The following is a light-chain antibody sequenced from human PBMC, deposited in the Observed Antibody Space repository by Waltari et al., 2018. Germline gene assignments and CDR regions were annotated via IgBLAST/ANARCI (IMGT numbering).Light chain of an antibody. J-gene: IGKJ2*01. CDR1: QSVRSSY. Sequence: EIVLTQSPGTLSLFPGERAILSCRASQSVRSSYLAWYQQKPGQAPRLLIYGASSRATSIPDRFSGSGSGTDFTLTISRLEPEDFAVYYCQQYVISPYTFGQGTKLEIK. CDR3: QQYVISPYT. CDR2: GAS. V-gene: IGKV3-20*01.